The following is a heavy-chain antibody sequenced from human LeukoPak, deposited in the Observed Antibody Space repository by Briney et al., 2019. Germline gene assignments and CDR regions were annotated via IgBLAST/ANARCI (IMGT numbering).Heavy chain of an antibody. CDR1: GGSFSGYY. D-gene: IGHD2-15*01. J-gene: IGHJ4*02. Sequence: SETLSLTCAVYGGSFSGYYWSWIRQPPGKGLEWIGEINHSGSTNYNPSLKSRVTISVDTSKNQFSLKLSSVTAADTAVYYCASGGLGCSGGSCYLPLDYWGQGTLVTVSS. CDR3: ASGGLGCSGGSCYLPLDY. CDR2: INHSGST. V-gene: IGHV4-34*01.